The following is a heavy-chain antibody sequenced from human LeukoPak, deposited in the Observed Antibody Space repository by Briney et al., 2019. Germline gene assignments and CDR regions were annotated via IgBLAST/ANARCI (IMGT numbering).Heavy chain of an antibody. D-gene: IGHD4-17*01. V-gene: IGHV3-23*01. CDR2: ISGSGGTT. CDR1: GFTFSSYA. CDR3: AKGDYGAYPHYFDY. J-gene: IGHJ4*02. Sequence: PGGSLRLSCAASGFTFSSYAMNWVRQAPGKGPEWVSAISGSGGTTYYADSVKGRFTISRDNSKNTLYLQMNSLRAEDTAAYYCAKGDYGAYPHYFDYWGQGTLVPVSS.